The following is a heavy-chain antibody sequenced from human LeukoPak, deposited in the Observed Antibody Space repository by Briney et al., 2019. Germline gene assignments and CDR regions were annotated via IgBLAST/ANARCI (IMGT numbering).Heavy chain of an antibody. CDR1: GYTCTGYY. Sequence: GASVKVSCKASGYTCTGYYMHWVRRAPGQGLEWMGWINPNSGDTNYAQKFQGRVTMTRDTSISTAYMELSRLRSDDTAVYYCARDSRGSSGYNNFDYWGQGTLVTVSS. CDR2: INPNSGDT. J-gene: IGHJ4*02. CDR3: ARDSRGSSGYNNFDY. D-gene: IGHD3-22*01. V-gene: IGHV1-2*02.